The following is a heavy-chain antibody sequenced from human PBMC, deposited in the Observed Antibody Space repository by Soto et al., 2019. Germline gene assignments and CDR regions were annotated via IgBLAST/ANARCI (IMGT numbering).Heavy chain of an antibody. J-gene: IGHJ4*02. V-gene: IGHV3-11*06. D-gene: IGHD6-19*01. Sequence: LRLSCVASGFNFSDHYMNWIRQAPGKGLEWVSYISGSSRYTNFADSVKGRFTISRDNAKNSLYLQMNSLRAEDTAVYYCARHTSGWHYYDYWGQGTPVTVSS. CDR3: ARHTSGWHYYDY. CDR1: GFNFSDHY. CDR2: ISGSSRYT.